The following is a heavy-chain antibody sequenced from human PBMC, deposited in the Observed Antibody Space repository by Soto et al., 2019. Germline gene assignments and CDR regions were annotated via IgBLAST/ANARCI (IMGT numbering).Heavy chain of an antibody. V-gene: IGHV1-69*01. J-gene: IGHJ6*02. Sequence: QVQLVQSGAEVKKPGSSVKVSCKASGGTFSSYAISWVRQAPGQGLEWMGGIIPIFGTANYAQKFQGRVTITADESTSTAYMELSSLRSEDMAVYYCARDLSSSSWGLYYYGMDVWGQGTTVTVSS. D-gene: IGHD6-6*01. CDR3: ARDLSSSSWGLYYYGMDV. CDR1: GGTFSSYA. CDR2: IIPIFGTA.